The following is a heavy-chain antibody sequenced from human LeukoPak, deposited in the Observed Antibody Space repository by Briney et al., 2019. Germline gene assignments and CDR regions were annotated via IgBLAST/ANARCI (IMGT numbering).Heavy chain of an antibody. CDR1: GYTLTELS. V-gene: IGHV1-24*01. J-gene: IGHJ4*02. CDR3: ATFADGDYERSFDY. D-gene: IGHD4-17*01. Sequence: ASVKVSCKVSGYTLTELSMHWVRQAPGKGLEWMGGFDPEDGETIYAQKFQGRVTMTEDTSTDTAYMELSSLRSEDTAVYYCATFADGDYERSFDYWGQGTLVNVSS. CDR2: FDPEDGET.